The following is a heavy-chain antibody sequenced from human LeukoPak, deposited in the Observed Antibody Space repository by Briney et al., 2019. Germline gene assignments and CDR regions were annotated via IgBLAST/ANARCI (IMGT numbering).Heavy chain of an antibody. Sequence: GGSLRLSCAASGFTFSSYGMHWVRQAPGKGLEWVAVIWYDGSNKYYADSVKGRFTISRDNSKNTLYLQMNSLRGEDTAVYYCARGIVAAYGMDVWGPGTTVIVSS. V-gene: IGHV3-33*01. J-gene: IGHJ6*02. CDR1: GFTFSSYG. CDR2: IWYDGSNK. CDR3: ARGIVAAYGMDV. D-gene: IGHD6-13*01.